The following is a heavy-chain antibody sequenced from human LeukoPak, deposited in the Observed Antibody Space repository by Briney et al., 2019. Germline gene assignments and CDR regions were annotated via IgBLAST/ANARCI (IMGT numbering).Heavy chain of an antibody. D-gene: IGHD3-22*01. CDR2: INPNSGGT. J-gene: IGHJ4*02. V-gene: IGHV1-2*06. CDR3: ATLHRDYYDSSGF. Sequence: ASVKVSCKASGYTFTGYYMHWVRQAPGQGLEWMGRINPNSGGTNYAQKFQGRVTMTRDTSISTTYMELSRLRSDDTAVYYCATLHRDYYDSSGFWGQGTLVTVPS. CDR1: GYTFTGYY.